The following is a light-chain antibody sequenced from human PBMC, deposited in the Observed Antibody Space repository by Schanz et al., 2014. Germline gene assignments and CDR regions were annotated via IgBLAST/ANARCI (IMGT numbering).Light chain of an antibody. J-gene: IGKJ4*01. CDR3: QQRTNWPPLT. Sequence: EIVMTQSPATLSVSPGERATLSCRASQSLSGYLAWYQQKPGQAPKLLIFDTFNRATGIPARFSGSGSGTDFTLTISSLEPEDFAVYYCQQRTNWPPLTFGGGTKVEIK. V-gene: IGKV3-11*01. CDR2: DTF. CDR1: QSLSGY.